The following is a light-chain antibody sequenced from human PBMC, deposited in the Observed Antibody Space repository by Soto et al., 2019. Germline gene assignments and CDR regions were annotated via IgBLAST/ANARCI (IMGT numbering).Light chain of an antibody. Sequence: SYELTQPPSVSVSPGQTATITCSGDKLGDKYASWYQQMPGQSPVVVIYRDSKRPSGIPERFSGSNSGNTATLSISGTQATDEADYYCQAWDSSTRHVVFGGGTKVTVL. J-gene: IGLJ2*01. CDR3: QAWDSSTRHVV. CDR2: RDS. CDR1: KLGDKY. V-gene: IGLV3-1*01.